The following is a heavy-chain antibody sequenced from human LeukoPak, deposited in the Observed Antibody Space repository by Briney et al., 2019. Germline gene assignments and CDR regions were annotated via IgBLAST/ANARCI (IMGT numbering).Heavy chain of an antibody. CDR2: INQDGSEK. CDR3: ARAPRY. CDR1: GFTFSSHW. Sequence: GGSLRLSCAASGFTFSSHWMSWVRQAPGKGMEWVANINQDGSEKYYVDSVKGRFTISRDNAKNSLYLQMNSLRAEDTAVYYCARAPRYWGQGTLVTVSS. J-gene: IGHJ4*02. V-gene: IGHV3-7*01.